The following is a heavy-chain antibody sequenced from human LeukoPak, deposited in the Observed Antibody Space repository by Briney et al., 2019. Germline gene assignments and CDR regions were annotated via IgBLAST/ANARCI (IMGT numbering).Heavy chain of an antibody. J-gene: IGHJ4*02. CDR3: AKDHMSSPVTYGYSFDS. Sequence: GGSLRLSCAASGFTFNIYAMNWVRQAPGKGLEWVAAISGSGVSTRDADSVKGRFTISRDNSKNTLYLQMGSLRAEDTAVYYCAKDHMSSPVTYGYSFDSWGQGTLVTVSS. CDR2: ISGSGVST. D-gene: IGHD5-18*01. V-gene: IGHV3-23*01. CDR1: GFTFNIYA.